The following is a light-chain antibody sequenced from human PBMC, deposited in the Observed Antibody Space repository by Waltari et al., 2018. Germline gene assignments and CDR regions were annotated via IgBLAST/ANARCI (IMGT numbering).Light chain of an antibody. CDR3: CSYAGP. Sequence: QSALTQPRSVSGSPGQSVAISCTGTSSVVGVYNYVSRYQPHPGKAPQLTIYDVTKRPPGVPDRFSGSKSGNTASLTISGLQADDEADYYCCSYAGPFGGGTKLTVL. V-gene: IGLV2-11*01. CDR1: SSVVGVYNY. J-gene: IGLJ2*01. CDR2: DVT.